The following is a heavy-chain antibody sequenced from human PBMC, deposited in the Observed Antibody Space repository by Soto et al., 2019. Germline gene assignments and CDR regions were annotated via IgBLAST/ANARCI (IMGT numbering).Heavy chain of an antibody. Sequence: QVQLVQSGAEVKKPGSSVKVSCKTSGDIFSGYSISWVRQAPGQGLEWMGGIIPIFGTTNYAQRFHGRVTITADKSTRTGGGGGYRRGCEGGAGGGGGRGLGSGYDPGDYWGQGTLVTVSS. CDR2: IIPIFGTT. D-gene: IGHD5-12*01. J-gene: IGHJ4*02. CDR3: GRGLGSGYDPGDY. CDR1: GDIFSGYS. V-gene: IGHV1-69*14.